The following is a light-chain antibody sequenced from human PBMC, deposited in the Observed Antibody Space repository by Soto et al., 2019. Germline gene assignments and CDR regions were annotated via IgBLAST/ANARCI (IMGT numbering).Light chain of an antibody. Sequence: ETVMTQSPVTLSVSPGERATLSCRASQPVSSNLAWYQQKPGQAPRLLIYGASTRATGVPARVSGSGSGTEFTLSISSLQSEDFAVYYCQQCSDWPLTFGGGTKVEIK. CDR2: GAS. CDR1: QPVSSN. CDR3: QQCSDWPLT. V-gene: IGKV3-15*01. J-gene: IGKJ4*01.